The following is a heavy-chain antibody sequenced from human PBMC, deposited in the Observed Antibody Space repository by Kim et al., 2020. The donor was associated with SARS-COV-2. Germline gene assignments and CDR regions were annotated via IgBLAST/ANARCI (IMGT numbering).Heavy chain of an antibody. CDR2: ISYDGSNK. D-gene: IGHD7-27*01. Sequence: GGSLRLSCAASGFTFSSYGMHWVRRAPGKGLEWVAVISYDGSNKYYADSVKGRFTISRDNSKNTLYLQMNSLRAEDTAVYYCANSLYLGLLDYWGQGTLV. V-gene: IGHV3-30*18. J-gene: IGHJ4*02. CDR1: GFTFSSYG. CDR3: ANSLYLGLLDY.